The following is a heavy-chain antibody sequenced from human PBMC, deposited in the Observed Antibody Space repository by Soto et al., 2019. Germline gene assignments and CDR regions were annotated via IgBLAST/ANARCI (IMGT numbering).Heavy chain of an antibody. D-gene: IGHD2-2*01. CDR3: GRDLTSNANCIDP. J-gene: IGHJ5*02. CDR1: GDYIHVGGYY. CDR2: IYYTGKT. V-gene: IGHV4-30-4*01. Sequence: QVQLQESGPGLVKPSQTLSLTCSVSGDYIHVGGYYWTWIRQRPGKGLEWMWYIYYTGKTYYNPSLESRLTMSVNRSKNHFSRRLTSVTAANTAVYFCGRDLTSNANCIDPWGQGTLVTVSS.